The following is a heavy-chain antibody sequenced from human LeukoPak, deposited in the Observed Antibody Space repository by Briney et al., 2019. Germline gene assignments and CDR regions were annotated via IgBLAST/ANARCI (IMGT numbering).Heavy chain of an antibody. CDR3: ATISRFSGSYRVPKFDP. CDR2: LDPEDGET. D-gene: IGHD1-26*01. CDR1: GYTLPELS. V-gene: IGHV1-24*01. Sequence: ASVKVSRKVSGYTLPELSMHWVRQAPGKGLEWMGGLDPEDGETIYAQKFQGRVTMTEDTSTDTAYMELSSLRSEDTAVYYCATISRFSGSYRVPKFDPWGQGTLVTVSS. J-gene: IGHJ5*02.